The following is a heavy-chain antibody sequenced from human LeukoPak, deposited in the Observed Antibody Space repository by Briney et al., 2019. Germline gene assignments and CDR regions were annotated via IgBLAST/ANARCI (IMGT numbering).Heavy chain of an antibody. CDR3: EXXXXXXXXXSXXXXFDP. Sequence: XIHXVGQAPGQGXEXXGVINPSGDNRNYAQKFQGRVTVTRDRSTRTVYMEMSRLRSVDTAVDYCEXXXXXXXXXSXXXXFDPWGXGXLVTVSS. CDR2: INPSGDNR. CDR1: X. V-gene: IGHV1-46*01. J-gene: IGHJ5*02.